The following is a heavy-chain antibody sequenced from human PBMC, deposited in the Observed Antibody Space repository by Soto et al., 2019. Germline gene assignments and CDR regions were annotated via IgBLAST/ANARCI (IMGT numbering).Heavy chain of an antibody. CDR1: ADTFTDYF. CDR2: INPNSGGT. Sequence: QVQLVQSGAEVKQPGASVKVSCKASADTFTDYFIHWVRQVPGQGLEWMGYINPNSGGTNYAENFQGRVTITRDTSISTAYMELRRLRSDDTAVYYCASVVGADSYYYYGMDVWGQGTTVTVSS. J-gene: IGHJ6*02. D-gene: IGHD1-26*01. CDR3: ASVVGADSYYYYGMDV. V-gene: IGHV1-2*02.